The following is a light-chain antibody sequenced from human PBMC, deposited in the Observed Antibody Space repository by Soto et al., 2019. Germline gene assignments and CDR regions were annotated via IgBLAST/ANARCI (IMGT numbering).Light chain of an antibody. CDR1: QSINNW. Sequence: DLQMTQSPSTLSASVGDRVTITCRASQSINNWLAWYQQKPGKAPKLLISKASNLKSGVPSRFSGTGSGTEFTLTISSLQPDDFTSYYCQQYDSYPFTFGGGTKVDI. J-gene: IGKJ4*01. CDR3: QQYDSYPFT. CDR2: KAS. V-gene: IGKV1-5*03.